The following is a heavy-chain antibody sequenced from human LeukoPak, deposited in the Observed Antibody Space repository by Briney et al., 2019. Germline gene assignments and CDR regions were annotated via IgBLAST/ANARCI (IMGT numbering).Heavy chain of an antibody. CDR3: ARGGGSGSYLTN. J-gene: IGHJ4*02. D-gene: IGHD3-10*01. Sequence: PGGSLRLSCAASGFTFSSYSMNWVRQAPGKGLEWVSSISSSSSYIYYADSVKGRFTISRDNAKNSLYLQMNSLRAEDTAVYYCARGGGSGSYLTNWGQGTLVTVSS. CDR1: GFTFSSYS. CDR2: ISSSSSYI. V-gene: IGHV3-21*01.